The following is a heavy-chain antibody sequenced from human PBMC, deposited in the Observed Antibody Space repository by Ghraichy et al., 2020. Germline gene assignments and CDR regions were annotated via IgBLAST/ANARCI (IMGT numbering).Heavy chain of an antibody. CDR2: IHHSGNT. CDR1: GGSIRSRGSS. D-gene: IGHD2-15*01. V-gene: IGHV4-30-2*01. J-gene: IGHJ5*02. Sequence: TLSLTCAVSGGSIRSRGSSWSWIRQPPGKGLEWIGYIHHSGNTYYNPSLKSRVTISLERSRNHVSLKLGSVTAADTAVYYCARGSGYCSGGSCNLTPFDPWGQGTQVTVSS. CDR3: ARGSGYCSGGSCNLTPFDP.